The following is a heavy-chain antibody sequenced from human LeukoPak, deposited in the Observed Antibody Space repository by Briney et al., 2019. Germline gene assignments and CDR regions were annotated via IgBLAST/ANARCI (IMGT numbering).Heavy chain of an antibody. CDR2: IYPGDSDT. Sequence: GESLKISCQGSGYRFTSYWIGWVRQVPGKGLEWMGIIYPGDSDTRYSPSFQGQVTISADKSISTAYLQWSSLKASDTAMYYCARAGFFGVVTRDAFDIWGQGTMVTVSS. CDR3: ARAGFFGVVTRDAFDI. J-gene: IGHJ3*02. V-gene: IGHV5-51*01. CDR1: GYRFTSYW. D-gene: IGHD3-3*01.